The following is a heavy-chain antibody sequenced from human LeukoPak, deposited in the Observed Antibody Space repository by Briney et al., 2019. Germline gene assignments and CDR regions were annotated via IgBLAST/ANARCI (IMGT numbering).Heavy chain of an antibody. Sequence: ASVKVSCKASGYTFTGYYIHWVRQAPGQGLEWMGWISAYNGNTNYAQKLQGRVTMTTDTSTSTAYMELRSLRSDDTAVYYCATTYSSSSRLFDYWGQGTLVTVSS. J-gene: IGHJ4*02. CDR1: GYTFTGYY. CDR3: ATTYSSSSRLFDY. D-gene: IGHD6-6*01. V-gene: IGHV1-18*04. CDR2: ISAYNGNT.